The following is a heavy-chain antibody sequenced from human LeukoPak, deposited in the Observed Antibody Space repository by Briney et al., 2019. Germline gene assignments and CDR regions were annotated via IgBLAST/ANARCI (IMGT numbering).Heavy chain of an antibody. CDR1: GYTLTELS. J-gene: IGHJ4*02. CDR3: ATVGWELASRYFDY. V-gene: IGHV1-24*01. D-gene: IGHD1-26*01. Sequence: ASVKVSCKVSGYTLTELSMHWVRQAPGKGLEWMGGFDPENGETIYAQKFQGRVTMTEDTSTDTAYMELSSLRSEGTAVYYCATVGWELASRYFDYWGQGTLVTVSS. CDR2: FDPENGET.